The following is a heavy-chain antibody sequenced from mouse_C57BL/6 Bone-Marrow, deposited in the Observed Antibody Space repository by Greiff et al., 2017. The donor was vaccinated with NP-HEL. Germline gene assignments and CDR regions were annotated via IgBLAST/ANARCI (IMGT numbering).Heavy chain of an antibody. V-gene: IGHV5-4*01. CDR1: GFTFSSYA. CDR2: ISAGGGYT. Sequence: EVQLVESGGGLVKPGGSLKLSCAASGFTFSSYAMSWVRQTPEKRLEWVAPISAGGGYTYYPDNVKGRCTLSRDNARNNPYLQVSYLKSEDTAMYYCARALLLLFDYWGQGTTLTVSS. D-gene: IGHD2-10*01. CDR3: ARALLLLFDY. J-gene: IGHJ2*01.